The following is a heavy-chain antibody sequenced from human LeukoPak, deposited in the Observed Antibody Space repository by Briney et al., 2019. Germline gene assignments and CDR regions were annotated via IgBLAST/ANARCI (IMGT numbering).Heavy chain of an antibody. CDR3: ASLTNWGGGF. D-gene: IGHD7-27*01. CDR2: IYYSGST. Sequence: SETLSLTCTVSGGSISSYYWSWIRQPPGKGLEWIGYIYYSGSTNYNPSPKSRVTISVDTSKNQFSLKLSSVTAADTAVYYCASLTNWGGGFWGQGTLVTVSS. CDR1: GGSISSYY. V-gene: IGHV4-59*08. J-gene: IGHJ4*02.